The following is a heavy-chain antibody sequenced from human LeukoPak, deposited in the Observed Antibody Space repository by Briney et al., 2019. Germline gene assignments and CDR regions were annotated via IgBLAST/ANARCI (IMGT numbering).Heavy chain of an antibody. J-gene: IGHJ5*02. CDR3: ARGRFGELWGPRKLHWFDP. Sequence: SETLSLTCTVSGGSISSYYWSWIRQPPGKGLEWIGYIYYSGSTNYNPSLKSRVTISVDTSKNQFSLKLSSVTAADTAVYYCARGRFGELWGPRKLHWFDPWGQGTLVTVSS. CDR2: IYYSGST. CDR1: GGSISSYY. D-gene: IGHD3-10*01. V-gene: IGHV4-59*01.